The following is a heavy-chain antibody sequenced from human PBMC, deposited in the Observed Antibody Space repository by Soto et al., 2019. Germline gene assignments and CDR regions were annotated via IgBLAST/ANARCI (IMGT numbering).Heavy chain of an antibody. D-gene: IGHD3-3*01. J-gene: IGHJ4*02. V-gene: IGHV5-51*01. CDR1: GYSFTSYW. Sequence: GESLKISCKGSGYSFTSYWIGWVRQMPGKGLEWMGIIYPGDSDTRYSPSFQGQVTISADKSISTAYLQWSSLKASDTAMYYCARVERDFRRGYYSFDYWGQGTLVTVSS. CDR3: ARVERDFRRGYYSFDY. CDR2: IYPGDSDT.